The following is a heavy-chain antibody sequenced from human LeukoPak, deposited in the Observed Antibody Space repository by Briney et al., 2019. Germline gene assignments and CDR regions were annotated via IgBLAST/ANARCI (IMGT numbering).Heavy chain of an antibody. J-gene: IGHJ4*02. D-gene: IGHD2-15*01. V-gene: IGHV3-30*18. CDR1: GFTFSSYG. Sequence: GGSLRLSCAASGFTFSSYGMHWVRQAPGKGLEWVALMSSDGTNKYYADSVKGRFTISRDSSKDTLYLQMSSLRPEDTALYYCAKDHSGSGRAFESWGQGTLVSVSS. CDR2: MSSDGTNK. CDR3: AKDHSGSGRAFES.